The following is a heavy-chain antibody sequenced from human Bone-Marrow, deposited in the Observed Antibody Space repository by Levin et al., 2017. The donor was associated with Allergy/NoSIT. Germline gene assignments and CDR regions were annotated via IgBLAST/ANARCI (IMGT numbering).Heavy chain of an antibody. D-gene: IGHD6-19*01. Sequence: GGSLRLSCAASGFTFSSYAMSWVRQAPGKGLEWVSAISGSGGSTYYADSVKGRFTISRDNSKNTLYLQMNSLRAEDTAVYYCAKRALSPSAVAGGDFDYWGQGTLVTVSS. CDR1: GFTFSSYA. CDR3: AKRALSPSAVAGGDFDY. CDR2: ISGSGGST. J-gene: IGHJ4*02. V-gene: IGHV3-23*01.